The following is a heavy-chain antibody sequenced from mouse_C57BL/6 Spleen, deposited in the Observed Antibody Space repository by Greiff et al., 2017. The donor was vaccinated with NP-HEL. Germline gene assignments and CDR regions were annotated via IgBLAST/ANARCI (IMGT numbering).Heavy chain of an antibody. D-gene: IGHD1-1*01. J-gene: IGHJ3*01. Sequence: EVQLVESGGGLVKPGGSLKLSCAASGFTFSDYGMHWVRQAPEKGLEWVAYISSGSSTIDYADTVKGRFTISRDNAKNTLFLQMTSLRSEDTAMYYCARNYYGRSGWFAYWGQGTLVTVSA. CDR3: ARNYYGRSGWFAY. CDR2: ISSGSSTI. CDR1: GFTFSDYG. V-gene: IGHV5-17*01.